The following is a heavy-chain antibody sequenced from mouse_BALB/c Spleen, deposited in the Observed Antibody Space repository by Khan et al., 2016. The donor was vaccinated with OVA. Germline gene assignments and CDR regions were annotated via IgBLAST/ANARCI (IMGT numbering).Heavy chain of an antibody. CDR3: ARGGADYYRNDGGAMEY. J-gene: IGHJ4*01. Sequence: QIQLVQSGPELKKPGETVRISCKASGYTFTTAGIQWVQKMPGKGLKWIGWINTHSGVPKYAEDFKGRFAFSLEISVNTAYLQITNLKNEDTATYFCARGGADYYRNDGGAMEYWGQGTSGTVSS. V-gene: IGHV9-4*02. CDR1: GYTFTTAG. D-gene: IGHD2-14*01. CDR2: INTHSGVP.